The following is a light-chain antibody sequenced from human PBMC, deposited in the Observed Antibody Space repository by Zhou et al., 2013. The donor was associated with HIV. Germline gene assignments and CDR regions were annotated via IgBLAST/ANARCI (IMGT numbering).Light chain of an antibody. CDR2: DAS. V-gene: IGKV3-20*01. CDR3: QQYGSSPVT. J-gene: IGKJ5*01. CDR1: QSVSSSY. Sequence: DIVLTQSPGTLSLSPGERATLSCRASQSVSSSYLAWYQQKPGQAPRLLIYDASDRATGIPDRFSGSGSGTDFSLIISRLEPEDFAVYYCQQYGSSPVTFGQGTRLEIK.